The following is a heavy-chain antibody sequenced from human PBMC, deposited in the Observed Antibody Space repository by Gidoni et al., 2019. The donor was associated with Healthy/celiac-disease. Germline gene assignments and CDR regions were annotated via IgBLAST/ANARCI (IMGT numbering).Heavy chain of an antibody. J-gene: IGHJ6*02. Sequence: QVQLQQWGAGLLKPSETLSLTCAVYGGSFSGYYWSWIRQPPGKGLEWIGEINHSGSTNYNPSLKSRVTISVDTSKNQFSLKLSSVTAADTAVYYCARPRRSSFNYGMDVWGQGTTVTVSS. D-gene: IGHD2-2*01. CDR2: INHSGST. CDR3: ARPRRSSFNYGMDV. V-gene: IGHV4-34*01. CDR1: GGSFSGYY.